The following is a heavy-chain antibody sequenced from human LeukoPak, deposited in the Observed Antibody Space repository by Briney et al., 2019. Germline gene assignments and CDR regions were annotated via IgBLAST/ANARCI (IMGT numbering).Heavy chain of an antibody. V-gene: IGHV4-59*01. CDR1: GGSISSYY. J-gene: IGHJ4*02. Sequence: KSSETLPLTCTVSGGSISSYYWSWIRQPPGKGLEWIGYIYYSGSTNYNPSLKSRVTISVDTSKNQFSLKLSSVTAADTAVYYCARGGDGYKLFDYWGQGTLVTVSS. CDR2: IYYSGST. CDR3: ARGGDGYKLFDY. D-gene: IGHD5-24*01.